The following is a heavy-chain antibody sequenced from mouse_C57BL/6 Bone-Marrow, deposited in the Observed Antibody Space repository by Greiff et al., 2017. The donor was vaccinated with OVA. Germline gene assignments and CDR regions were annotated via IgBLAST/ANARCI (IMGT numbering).Heavy chain of an antibody. CDR3: TFYGSSYGVY. CDR2: IDPENGDT. J-gene: IGHJ2*01. D-gene: IGHD1-1*01. V-gene: IGHV14-4*01. Sequence: EVQGVESGAELVRPGASVTLSCTASGFNIKDDYMHWVKQRPEHGLEWIGGIDPENGDTAYASKFQGKATITADTSSNTAYLQLSSLTSEDTAVYYCTFYGSSYGVYWGQGTTLTVSS. CDR1: GFNIKDDY.